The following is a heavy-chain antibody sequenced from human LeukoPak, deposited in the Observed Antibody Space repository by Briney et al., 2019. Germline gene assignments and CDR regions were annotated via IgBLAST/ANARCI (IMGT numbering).Heavy chain of an antibody. CDR3: ARDLDGPSSGYYQPISNWFDP. D-gene: IGHD3-22*01. J-gene: IGHJ5*02. V-gene: IGHV3-33*01. Sequence: PGGSLRLSCAASGFTFSSYGMHWVRQAPGKGLEWVAVIWYDGSNKYYADSVKGRFTISRDNSKNTLYLQMNSLRAEDTAVYYCARDLDGPSSGYYQPISNWFDPWGQGTLVTVSS. CDR1: GFTFSSYG. CDR2: IWYDGSNK.